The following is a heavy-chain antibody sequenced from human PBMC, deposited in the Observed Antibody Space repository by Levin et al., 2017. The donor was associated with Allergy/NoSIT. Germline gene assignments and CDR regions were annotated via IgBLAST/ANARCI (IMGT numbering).Heavy chain of an antibody. CDR3: ARDWSCSSTSCYSEGSVFDP. Sequence: SETLSLTCAISGDSVSSNSAAWNWIRQSPSRGLEWLGRTYYRSKWYNDYAVSVKSRITINPDTSKNQFSLQLNSVTPEDTAVYYCARDWSCSSTSCYSEGSVFDPWGQGTLVTVSS. CDR1: GDSVSSNSAA. D-gene: IGHD2-2*01. CDR2: TYYRSKWYN. V-gene: IGHV6-1*01. J-gene: IGHJ5*02.